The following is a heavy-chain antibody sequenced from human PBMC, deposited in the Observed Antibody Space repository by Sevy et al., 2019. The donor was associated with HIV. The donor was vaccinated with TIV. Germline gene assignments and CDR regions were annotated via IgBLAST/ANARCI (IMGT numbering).Heavy chain of an antibody. J-gene: IGHJ3*02. Sequence: GGSLRLSCAASGLTFSDYYMSWIRQAPGKGLEWVSHISSSGSTIYYADSVKGRFTISRDNAKNSLYLQMNSLRAEDTAVYYCARDRNELRYCSSTSCYTAFDIWGQGTMVTVSS. CDR2: ISSSGSTI. CDR1: GLTFSDYY. D-gene: IGHD2-2*02. V-gene: IGHV3-11*01. CDR3: ARDRNELRYCSSTSCYTAFDI.